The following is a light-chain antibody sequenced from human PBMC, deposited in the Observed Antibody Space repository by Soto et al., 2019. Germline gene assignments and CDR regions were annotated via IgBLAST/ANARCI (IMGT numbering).Light chain of an antibody. CDR2: DVS. J-gene: IGLJ1*01. CDR1: SSDVGGYSY. V-gene: IGLV2-14*01. CDR3: ASYTTSSTYV. Sequence: QSVLTQPASVSGSPGQSIAISCTGTSSDVGGYSYVSWYQQQPGKAPKLVIPDVSNRPSGVSDRFSGSKSGSTASLTISGLQTEDEADYYCASYTTSSTYVFGTGTKSPS.